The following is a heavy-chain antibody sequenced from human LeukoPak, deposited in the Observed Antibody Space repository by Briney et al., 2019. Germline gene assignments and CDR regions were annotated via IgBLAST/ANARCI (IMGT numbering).Heavy chain of an antibody. CDR2: IYYSGST. D-gene: IGHD3-22*01. CDR1: AGSISSGGYY. Sequence: SQTLSLTCTVSAGSISSGGYYWSWIRQHPGEGLEWIGNIYYSGSTYYNPSLKSRVTISVDTSKNQFSLKLSSVTAADTAVYYCARRGYYYDSSGLFWGQGTLVTVSS. J-gene: IGHJ4*02. V-gene: IGHV4-31*03. CDR3: ARRGYYYDSSGLF.